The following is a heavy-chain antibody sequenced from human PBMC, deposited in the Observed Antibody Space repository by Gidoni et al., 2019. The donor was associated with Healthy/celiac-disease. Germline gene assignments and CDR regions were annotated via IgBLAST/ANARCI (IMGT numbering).Heavy chain of an antibody. D-gene: IGHD3-3*01. J-gene: IGHJ6*02. CDR1: GFTFSSYS. CDR2: ISSSSRYI. CDR3: ARTNPFGSGYYESLYYYYGMDV. Sequence: EVQLVESGGGLVKPGGSLRLSCAASGFTFSSYSLNWVRPDPGKGLGVVSSISSSSRYIDYADSVKGRFTISRDNAKNSLYLQMNSLRAEDTAVYYCARTNPFGSGYYESLYYYYGMDVWGQGTTVTVSS. V-gene: IGHV3-21*01.